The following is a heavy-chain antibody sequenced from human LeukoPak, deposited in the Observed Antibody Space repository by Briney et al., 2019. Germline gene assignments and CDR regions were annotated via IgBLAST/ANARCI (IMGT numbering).Heavy chain of an antibody. J-gene: IGHJ5*02. Sequence: GGSLRLSCAASGFTFSSYWMSWVRQAPGKGLEWVANIKQDGSEKYYVDSVKGRFTISRDNAKNSLYLQMNSLRAEDAAVYYCARGGYCTNGVCYGWFDPWGQGTLVTVSS. CDR2: IKQDGSEK. CDR3: ARGGYCTNGVCYGWFDP. D-gene: IGHD2-8*01. CDR1: GFTFSSYW. V-gene: IGHV3-7*01.